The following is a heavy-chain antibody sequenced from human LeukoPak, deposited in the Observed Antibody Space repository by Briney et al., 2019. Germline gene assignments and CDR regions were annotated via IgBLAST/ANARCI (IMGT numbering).Heavy chain of an antibody. CDR2: ISSNGGST. Sequence: PGGSLRLSCAASGFTFSSYAMHWVRQAPGKGLEYVSAISSNGGSTYYANSVKGRFTISRDNSKNTLYLQMGSLRAEDMAVYYCARDFSSSSGNWFDPWGQGTLVTVSS. CDR1: GFTFSSYA. CDR3: ARDFSSSSGNWFDP. J-gene: IGHJ5*02. V-gene: IGHV3-64*01. D-gene: IGHD6-6*01.